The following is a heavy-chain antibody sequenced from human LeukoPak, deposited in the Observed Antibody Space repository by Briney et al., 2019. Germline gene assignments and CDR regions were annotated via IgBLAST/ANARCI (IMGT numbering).Heavy chain of an antibody. J-gene: IGHJ5*02. CDR2: IYSSGST. Sequence: SETLSLTCAVSADSFSSHYWTWIRQPPGKGLEWIGHIYSSGSTNYNPSLKSRLTISLDTSKNQFSLKLSSVTAADTAVYYCARQFDPWGQGILVTVSS. V-gene: IGHV4-59*08. CDR3: ARQFDP. CDR1: ADSFSSHY.